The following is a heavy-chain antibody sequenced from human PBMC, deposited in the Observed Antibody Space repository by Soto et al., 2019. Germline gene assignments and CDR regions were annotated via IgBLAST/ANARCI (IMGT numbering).Heavy chain of an antibody. CDR1: GGPFSDYY. J-gene: IGHJ4*01. CDR2: INQSGST. CDR3: ARGGYCSGGSCSGPSFEY. V-gene: IGHV4-34*01. Sequence: QVQLQQWGAGLLKPSETLSLTCAVHGGPFSDYYWSWIRQPPGKGLEWTGEINQSGSTDYNPSLKSRVTRSVDTSKNQFSLKLSSVTAADTALYYCARGGYCSGGSCSGPSFEYWGHGTLVTVSS. D-gene: IGHD2-15*01.